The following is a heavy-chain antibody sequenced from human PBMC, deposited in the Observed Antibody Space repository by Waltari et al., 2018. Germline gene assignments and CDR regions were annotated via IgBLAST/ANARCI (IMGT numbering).Heavy chain of an antibody. V-gene: IGHV1-3*01. J-gene: IGHJ4*02. D-gene: IGHD2-15*01. CDR3: ARDWVGEVGDY. Sequence: QVQLVQSGAEVKKPGASVKVSCKASGYTFTSYAMHWGRQAPGQRLEWMGWINAGNGNTKYSQKFQGRVTITRDTSASTAYMELSSLRSEDTAVYYCARDWVGEVGDYWGQGTLVTVSS. CDR2: INAGNGNT. CDR1: GYTFTSYA.